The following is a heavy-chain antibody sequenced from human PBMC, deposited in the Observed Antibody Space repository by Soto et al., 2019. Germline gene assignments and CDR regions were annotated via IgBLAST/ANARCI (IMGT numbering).Heavy chain of an antibody. V-gene: IGHV3-74*01. Sequence: GGSLRLSCTASGLTFSNYWVHWVRQTPGKGLVWVSRIDSDGSSTTYADSVKGRFTIPRDNAKNTLYLQMNSLRAEDTAVYYCTREVSAVFDYWGQGTLVTVSS. CDR3: TREVSAVFDY. CDR2: IDSDGSST. J-gene: IGHJ4*02. CDR1: GLTFSNYW. D-gene: IGHD6-25*01.